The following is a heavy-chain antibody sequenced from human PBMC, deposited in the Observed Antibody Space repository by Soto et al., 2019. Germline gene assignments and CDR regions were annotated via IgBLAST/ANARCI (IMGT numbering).Heavy chain of an antibody. D-gene: IGHD6-13*01. CDR1: GFTFSSYA. J-gene: IGHJ6*02. V-gene: IGHV3-23*01. CDR2: MSGSGGST. Sequence: GGSLRLSCAASGFTFSSYAMSWVRQAPGKGLEWVSAMSGSGGSTYYADSVKGRFTISRDNSKNTLYVQMNSVRAEDTAIYYCAKDYSSSWYYPYGLEVWGLGTTVTVS. CDR3: AKDYSSSWYYPYGLEV.